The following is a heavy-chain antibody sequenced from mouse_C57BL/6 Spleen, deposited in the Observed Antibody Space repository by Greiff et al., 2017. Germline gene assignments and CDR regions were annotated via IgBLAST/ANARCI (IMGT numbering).Heavy chain of an antibody. CDR3: ARPREGEYWYFDV. CDR1: GFTFSSYG. V-gene: IGHV5-6*01. Sequence: EVQLVESGGDLVKPGGSLKLSCEASGFTFSSYGMSWVRQTPDKRMAWVATISSGGSYTYYPDSVKGRFTIYRDNAKNTLYLQMSSLKSEDTAMDCCARPREGEYWYFDVWGTGTTVTVSS. CDR2: ISSGGSYT. J-gene: IGHJ1*03.